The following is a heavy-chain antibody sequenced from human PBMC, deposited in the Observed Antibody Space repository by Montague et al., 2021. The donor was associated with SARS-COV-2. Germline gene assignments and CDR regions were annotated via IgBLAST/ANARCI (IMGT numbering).Heavy chain of an antibody. V-gene: IGHV4-39*07. J-gene: IGHJ6*02. Sequence: SETLSLTCTVSGGSISSSSYYWGWIRQPPGKGLEWIGSIYYTGSTYYXPSLKSRVTISVDTSKNQFSLKLSSVTAADTAVYYCARDTRIAMLVVVTRYGLDVWGQGTPVTVSS. CDR1: GGSISSSSYY. CDR2: IYYTGST. CDR3: ARDTRIAMLVVVTRYGLDV. D-gene: IGHD3-22*01.